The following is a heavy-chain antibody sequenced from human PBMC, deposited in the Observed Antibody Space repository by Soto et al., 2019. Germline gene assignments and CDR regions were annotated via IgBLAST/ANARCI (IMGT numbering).Heavy chain of an antibody. CDR2: IWYDGSNK. CDR1: GFTFSSYG. D-gene: IGHD3-3*01. J-gene: IGHJ3*02. V-gene: IGHV3-33*01. Sequence: GGSLRLSCAASGFTFSSYGMHWIRQAPGKGLEWVAVIWYDGSNKYYADSVKGRFTISRDNSKNTLYLQMNSLRAEDTAVYYCARDQPTTLGVVIADALDIWGQGTMVTVS. CDR3: ARDQPTTLGVVIADALDI.